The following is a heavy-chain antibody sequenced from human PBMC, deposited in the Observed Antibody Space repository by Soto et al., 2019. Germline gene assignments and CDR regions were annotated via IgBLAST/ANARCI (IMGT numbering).Heavy chain of an antibody. CDR2: IIPIFGTA. CDR3: ATLGYSGYDSHWFDP. J-gene: IGHJ5*02. Sequence: GASVKVSCKASGGTFSSYAISWVRQAPGQGLEWMGGIIPIFGTANYAQKFQGRVTMTEDTSTDTAYMELSSLRSEDTAVYYCATLGYSGYDSHWFDPWGQGTLVTVSS. CDR1: GGTFSSYA. D-gene: IGHD5-12*01. V-gene: IGHV1-69*06.